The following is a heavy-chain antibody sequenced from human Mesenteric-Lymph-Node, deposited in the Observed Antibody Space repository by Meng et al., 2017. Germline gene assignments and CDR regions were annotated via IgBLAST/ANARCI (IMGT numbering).Heavy chain of an antibody. CDR1: GFTFSSYS. J-gene: IGHJ4*02. CDR2: ISSSSSYI. CDR3: ARDRDGEYYDFWSGYYFGYYFDY. V-gene: IGHV3-21*01. D-gene: IGHD3-3*01. Sequence: GESLKISCAASGFTFSSYSMNWVRQAPGKGLEWVSSISSSSSYIYYADSVKGRFTISRDNAKNSLYLQMNSLRAEDTAVYYCARDRDGEYYDFWSGYYFGYYFDYWGQETLVTVSS.